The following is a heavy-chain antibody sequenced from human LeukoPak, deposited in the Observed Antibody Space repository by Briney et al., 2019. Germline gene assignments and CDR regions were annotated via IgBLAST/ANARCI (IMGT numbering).Heavy chain of an antibody. CDR1: GGSISSYY. V-gene: IGHV4-59*01. D-gene: IGHD1-26*01. Sequence: SETLSLTCTVSGGSISSYYWSWIRQPPGKGLEWVGYIYYSGSTNYNPSLKSRVTISVDTSMNQFSLKLNSVTAADTAVYYCARGGIVGSRTNWFDPWGQGILVTVSS. CDR3: ARGGIVGSRTNWFDP. J-gene: IGHJ5*02. CDR2: IYYSGST.